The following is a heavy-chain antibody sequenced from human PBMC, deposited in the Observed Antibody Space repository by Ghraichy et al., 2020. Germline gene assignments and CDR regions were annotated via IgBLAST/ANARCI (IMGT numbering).Heavy chain of an antibody. J-gene: IGHJ6*02. D-gene: IGHD6-25*01. CDR2: IYYSGST. Sequence: SETLSLTCTVSGGSISSYYWSWIRQPPGKGLEWIGYIYYSGSTNHNPSLKSRVTISVDTSKNQFSLKLSSVTAADTAVYYCGGGGYYYYYGMDVWGQGTTVTVSS. CDR3: GGGGYYYYYGMDV. CDR1: GGSISSYY. V-gene: IGHV4-59*01.